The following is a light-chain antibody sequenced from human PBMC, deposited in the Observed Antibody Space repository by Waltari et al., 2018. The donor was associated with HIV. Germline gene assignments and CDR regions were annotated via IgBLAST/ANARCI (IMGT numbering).Light chain of an antibody. Sequence: SYGLSQPPSVPVSPGQTASITCFGDKLGDKYVSWYQQKTGKSPVLVVYQDTKRPSGIPDGFCGSNSGNTVTLTISGTQAVDEADYYCQAWGINSGIFGGGTHLTVL. CDR1: KLGDKY. CDR2: QDT. CDR3: QAWGINSGI. V-gene: IGLV3-1*01. J-gene: IGLJ2*01.